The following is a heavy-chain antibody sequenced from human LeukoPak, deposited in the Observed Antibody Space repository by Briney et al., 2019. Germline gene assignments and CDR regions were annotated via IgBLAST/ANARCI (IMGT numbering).Heavy chain of an antibody. D-gene: IGHD5-18*01. J-gene: IGHJ4*02. CDR3: ARAGYSYGTGYYFDY. Sequence: SETLSLTCTVSGGSISSYYWSWIRLPPGKGLEWIGYIYYTGATYYNPSLKSRVTISLDTSKNQFSLKLSSVTAAGAAVYYCARAGYSYGTGYYFDYWGQGALVTVSS. CDR1: GGSISSYY. CDR2: IYYTGAT. V-gene: IGHV4-59*01.